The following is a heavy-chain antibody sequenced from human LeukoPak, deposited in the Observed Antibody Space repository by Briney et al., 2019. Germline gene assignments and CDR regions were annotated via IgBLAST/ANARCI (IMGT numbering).Heavy chain of an antibody. V-gene: IGHV3-53*01. D-gene: IGHD1-7*01. CDR3: ATQNWNYVVYDAFDI. J-gene: IGHJ3*02. CDR2: IYSGGST. CDR1: GFTVSSNY. Sequence: GGSLRLSCAASGFTVSSNYMSWVRQAPGKGLEWVSVIYSGGSTYYADSVKGRFTISRDNSKNTLYLQMNSLRAEDTAVYYCATQNWNYVVYDAFDIWGQGTMVTVSS.